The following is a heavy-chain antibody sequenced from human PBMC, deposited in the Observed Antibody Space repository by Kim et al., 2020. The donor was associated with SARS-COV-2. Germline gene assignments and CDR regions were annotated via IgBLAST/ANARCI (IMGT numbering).Heavy chain of an antibody. CDR3: SKPLEAYDSSGYYYE. D-gene: IGHD3-22*01. Sequence: GGSLRLSCAASGFTFSSYGMHWVRQAPGKGLEWVAVISYDGSNKYYADSVKGRFTISRDNSKNTLYLQMNSLRAEDTAVYYCSKPLEAYDSSGYYYEWG. CDR2: ISYDGSNK. V-gene: IGHV3-30*18. CDR1: GFTFSSYG. J-gene: IGHJ1*01.